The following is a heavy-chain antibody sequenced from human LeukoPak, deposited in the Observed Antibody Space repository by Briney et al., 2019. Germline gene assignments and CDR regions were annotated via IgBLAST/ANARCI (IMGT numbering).Heavy chain of an antibody. D-gene: IGHD2-2*01. V-gene: IGHV4-61*02. Sequence: PSETLSLTCTVSGGSISSGSYYWSWIRQPAGKGLEWIGRIYTSGSTNYNPSLKSRVTISVDTSKNQFSLKLSSVTAADTAVYYCARSSSTSCSFDYWGQGTLVTVSS. CDR2: IYTSGST. J-gene: IGHJ4*02. CDR3: ARSSSTSCSFDY. CDR1: GGSISSGSYY.